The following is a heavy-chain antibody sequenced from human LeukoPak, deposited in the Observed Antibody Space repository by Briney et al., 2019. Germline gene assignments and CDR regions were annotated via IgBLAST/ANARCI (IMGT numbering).Heavy chain of an antibody. CDR2: IYYSGST. Sequence: SETLSLTCTVSGGSISSYYWSWIRQPPGKGLEWIEYIYYSGSTNYNPSLKSRVTISVDTSKNQFSLKLSSVTAADTAVYYCARVTIFGVVLDAFDIWGQGTMVTVSS. D-gene: IGHD3-3*01. J-gene: IGHJ3*02. V-gene: IGHV4-59*01. CDR3: ARVTIFGVVLDAFDI. CDR1: GGSISSYY.